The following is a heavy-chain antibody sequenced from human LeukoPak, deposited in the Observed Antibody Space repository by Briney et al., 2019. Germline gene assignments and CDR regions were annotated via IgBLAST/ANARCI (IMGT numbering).Heavy chain of an antibody. V-gene: IGHV1-69*04. Sequence: SVKVPCKTSGGTISSYAISWVRQAPGQGLEWMGRIIPILGIANYAQKFQGRVTITADKSTSTAYMELSSLRSEDTAVYYCARGEAEVGANDYWGQGTLVTVSS. CDR1: GGTISSYA. D-gene: IGHD1-26*01. CDR3: ARGEAEVGANDY. CDR2: IIPILGIA. J-gene: IGHJ4*02.